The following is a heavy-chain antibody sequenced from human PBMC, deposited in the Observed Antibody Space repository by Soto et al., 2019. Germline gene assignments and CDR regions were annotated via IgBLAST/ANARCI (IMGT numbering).Heavy chain of an antibody. V-gene: IGHV1-18*01. Sequence: QVQLVQSGAEVKKPGASVKVSCKTSGYPFTSYGINWVRQAPGQGPEWMGWISAYNGKTSYTQKFQGRVTMTTDTSTSAACMELRSLRSDDTAVYYCARARLIAVTGLLHYWGQGTLVTVSS. CDR3: ARARLIAVTGLLHY. CDR2: ISAYNGKT. D-gene: IGHD6-19*01. J-gene: IGHJ4*02. CDR1: GYPFTSYG.